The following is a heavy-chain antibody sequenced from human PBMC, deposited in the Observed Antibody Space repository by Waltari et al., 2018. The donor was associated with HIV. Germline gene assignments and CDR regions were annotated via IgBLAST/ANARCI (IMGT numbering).Heavy chain of an antibody. D-gene: IGHD3-10*01. J-gene: IGHJ6*03. CDR1: GVSLSSGGSY. CDR3: AAGITSGKGDYYFMDV. Sequence: QIQLEESGPGLVKPSQTLSLTCNVPGVSLSSGGSYWNWVRQLPGKGLQWIGYIYYSGSTYYNPSLNGRVSMSVDISKAQFSLKVNSVTAADTAVYYCAAGITSGKGDYYFMDVWGKGTAVTVSS. V-gene: IGHV4-31*03. CDR2: IYYSGST.